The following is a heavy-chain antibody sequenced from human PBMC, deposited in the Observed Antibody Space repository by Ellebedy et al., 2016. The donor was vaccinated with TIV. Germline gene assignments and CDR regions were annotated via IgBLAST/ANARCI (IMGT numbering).Heavy chain of an antibody. CDR2: ISYDGNNE. D-gene: IGHD6-19*01. CDR3: AKDLARWLATSYFYGADV. V-gene: IGHV3-30*04. J-gene: IGHJ6*02. Sequence: PGGSLRLSCAASRFISENAFHWVRQAPGKGLEWLAVISYDGNNEFYADSVKGRFTISSDNSNHKVFLHMNSLRPEDTALYFCAKDLARWLATSYFYGADVWGQGTAVT. CDR1: RFISENA.